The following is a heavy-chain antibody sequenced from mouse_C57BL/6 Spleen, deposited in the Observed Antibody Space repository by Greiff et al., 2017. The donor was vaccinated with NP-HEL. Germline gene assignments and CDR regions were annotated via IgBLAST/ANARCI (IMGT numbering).Heavy chain of an antibody. CDR3: ARSVTLGTWFAY. CDR2: INPSSGYT. J-gene: IGHJ3*01. D-gene: IGHD2-1*01. Sequence: QVQLKESGAELAKPGASVKLSCKASGYTFTSYWMHWVKQRPGQGLDWIGYINPSSGYTKYNQKFKDKATLTAAKSSSTAYMQLSSLTYEDSAVYYCARSVTLGTWFAYWGQGTRVTVSA. V-gene: IGHV1-7*01. CDR1: GYTFTSYW.